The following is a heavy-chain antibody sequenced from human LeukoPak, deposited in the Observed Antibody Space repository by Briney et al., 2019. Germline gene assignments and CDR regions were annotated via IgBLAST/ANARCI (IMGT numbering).Heavy chain of an antibody. V-gene: IGHV3-66*01. Sequence: GGSLRLSCAASGFTVSSHYMSWVRQAPGKGLEWISVIYKDGSTFYAEFVKGRFTISRDSSKNTGFLQMITLRAEDTAVYYCASGGVRDCSSTSCYHDWGQGTLVTVSS. D-gene: IGHD2-2*01. J-gene: IGHJ4*02. CDR2: IYKDGST. CDR3: ASGGVRDCSSTSCYHD. CDR1: GFTVSSHY.